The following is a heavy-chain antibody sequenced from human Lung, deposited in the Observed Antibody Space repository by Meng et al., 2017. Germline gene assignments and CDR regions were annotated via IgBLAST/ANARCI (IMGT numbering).Heavy chain of an antibody. J-gene: IGHJ4*02. CDR2: INHSGST. CDR3: ARGPTTMAHDFDY. CDR1: GGSFSDYY. D-gene: IGHD4-11*01. V-gene: IGHV4-34*01. Sequence: QVPLQQWGGGLLSPSEALSLTCVVSGGSFSDYYGSWSRQPPGKGLEWIGEINHSGSTNYNPSLESRATISVDTSQNNLSLKLSSVTAADSAVYYCARGPTTMAHDFDYWGQGTLVTVSS.